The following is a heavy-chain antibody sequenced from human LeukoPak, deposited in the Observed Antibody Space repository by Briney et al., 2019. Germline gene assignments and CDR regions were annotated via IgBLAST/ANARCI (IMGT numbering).Heavy chain of an antibody. D-gene: IGHD3-16*02. Sequence: SETLSLTCAVYGGSFSGYYWSWIRQPPGKGLEWIGEINHSGSTNYNPSLKSPVTISVDTSKKQFSLKLSSVTAADTAVYYCARASRGDYDYVWGSYRYDYWGQGTLVTVSS. J-gene: IGHJ4*02. CDR2: INHSGST. V-gene: IGHV4-34*01. CDR3: ARASRGDYDYVWGSYRYDY. CDR1: GGSFSGYY.